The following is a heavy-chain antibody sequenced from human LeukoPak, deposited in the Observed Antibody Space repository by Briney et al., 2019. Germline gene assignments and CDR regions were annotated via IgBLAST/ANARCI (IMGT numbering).Heavy chain of an antibody. D-gene: IGHD3-10*01. CDR1: GFTVSSNY. J-gene: IGHJ6*02. V-gene: IGHV3-66*01. CDR3: ARSFGESSQYGMDV. Sequence: GGSLRLSCAASGFTVSSNYMNWVRQAPGKGLEWVSVIYTGGSTYYADSVKGRFTISRDSSKNTLYLQMNSLRGEDTAVYFYARSFGESSQYGMDVWGQGTTVTVSS. CDR2: IYTGGST.